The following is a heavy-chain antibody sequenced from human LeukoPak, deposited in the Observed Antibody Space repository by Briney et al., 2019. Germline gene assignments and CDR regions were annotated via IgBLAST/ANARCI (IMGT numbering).Heavy chain of an antibody. CDR1: GFTFSSYA. Sequence: PGGSLRLSCAASGFTFSSYAMSWVRQAPGKGLEWVSAISGSGGSTYYADSAKGRFTISRDNSKNTLYLQMNSLRAEDTAVYYCAKDASYSSGWDLFDYWGQGTLVTVSS. J-gene: IGHJ4*02. V-gene: IGHV3-23*01. CDR3: AKDASYSSGWDLFDY. CDR2: ISGSGGST. D-gene: IGHD6-19*01.